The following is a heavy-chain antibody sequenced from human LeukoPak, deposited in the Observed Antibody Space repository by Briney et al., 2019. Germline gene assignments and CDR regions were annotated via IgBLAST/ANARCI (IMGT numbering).Heavy chain of an antibody. D-gene: IGHD1-26*01. CDR1: GYTFTSYY. V-gene: IGHV1-2*02. Sequence: ASVKVSCKASGYTFTSYYMHWVRQAPGQGLEWMGWINPNSGGTNYAQKFQGRVTMTRDTSISTAYMELSRLRSDDTAVYYCARHSGSYNWFDPWGQGTLVTVSS. CDR2: INPNSGGT. CDR3: ARHSGSYNWFDP. J-gene: IGHJ5*02.